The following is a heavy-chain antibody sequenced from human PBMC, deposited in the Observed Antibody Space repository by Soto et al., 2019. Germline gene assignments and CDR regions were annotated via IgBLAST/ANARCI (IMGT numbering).Heavy chain of an antibody. CDR3: ARDLGITGTTPYYYGMDV. Sequence: QVQLVQSGAEVKKPGASVKVSCKASGYTFTGYYMHWVRQAPGQGLEWMGWINPNSGGTNYAQKFQGWVTMTRDTSISTAYMELSRLRSDDTAVHYCARDLGITGTTPYYYGMDVWGQGTTVTVSS. CDR1: GYTFTGYY. D-gene: IGHD1-20*01. J-gene: IGHJ6*02. CDR2: INPNSGGT. V-gene: IGHV1-2*04.